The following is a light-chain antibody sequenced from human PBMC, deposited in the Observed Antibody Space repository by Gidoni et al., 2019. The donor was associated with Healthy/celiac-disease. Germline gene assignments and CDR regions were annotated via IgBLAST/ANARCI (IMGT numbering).Light chain of an antibody. V-gene: IGLV3-19*01. CDR3: NSRDSSGNAYV. CDR2: GKN. CDR1: SLRSYY. J-gene: IGLJ1*01. Sequence: SSELTQDPAVSVALGQTVRITCQGDSLRSYYASWYQQKPGQAPVLVIYGKNNRPSGIPDRFSGSSSGNTASLTITGAQAEDDADYYCNSRDSSGNAYVFGTGTKVTVL.